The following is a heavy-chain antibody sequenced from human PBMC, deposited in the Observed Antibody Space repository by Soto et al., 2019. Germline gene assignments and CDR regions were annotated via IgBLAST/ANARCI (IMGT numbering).Heavy chain of an antibody. CDR3: ARDCYFDSSGYSTYYYYGLDV. CDR2: ISAYNGNT. D-gene: IGHD3-22*01. V-gene: IGHV1-18*01. J-gene: IGHJ6*02. CDR1: GYSFTSYG. Sequence: ASVKGSCKGAGYSFTSYGISWVRQAPGKGLERMGWISAYNGNTNYAQKLQGRVTMTTDTSTSTAYMELRSLRSDDTAVYYCARDCYFDSSGYSTYYYYGLDVWGQGTTDTVSS.